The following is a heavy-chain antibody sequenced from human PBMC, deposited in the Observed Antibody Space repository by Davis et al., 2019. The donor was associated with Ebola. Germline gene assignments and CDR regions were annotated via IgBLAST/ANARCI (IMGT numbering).Heavy chain of an antibody. CDR1: GFTFSSYG. V-gene: IGHV3-30*18. J-gene: IGHJ4*02. D-gene: IGHD3-22*01. CDR3: AKWEMWGDYYDSSGYYFDY. Sequence: GESLKISCAASGFTFSSYGMHWVRQAPGKGLEWVAVISYDGSNKYYADSVKGRFTISRDNSKNTLYLQMNSLRAEDTAVYYCAKWEMWGDYYDSSGYYFDYWGQGTLVTVSS. CDR2: ISYDGSNK.